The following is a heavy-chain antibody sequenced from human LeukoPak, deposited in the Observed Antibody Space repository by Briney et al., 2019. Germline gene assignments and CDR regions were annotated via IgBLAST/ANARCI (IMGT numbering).Heavy chain of an antibody. J-gene: IGHJ3*02. CDR1: GFTVSSNY. D-gene: IGHD3-22*01. CDR2: IYSDGST. CDR3: AKDTDNYYDSSGYYPDAFDI. V-gene: IGHV3-53*01. Sequence: GGSLRLSCAASGFTVSSNYMSWVRQAPGKGLEWVSFIYSDGSTYYADSVKGRFTISKDTSKNTLYLQMNSLRAEDTAVYYCAKDTDNYYDSSGYYPDAFDIWGQGTMVTVSS.